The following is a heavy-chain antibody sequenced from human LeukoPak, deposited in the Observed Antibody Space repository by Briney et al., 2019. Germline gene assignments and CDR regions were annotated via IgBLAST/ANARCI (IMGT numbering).Heavy chain of an antibody. J-gene: IGHJ2*01. CDR3: ARQYIDILTGYHRGELYWYFDL. Sequence: SETLSLTCSVSGDSISMHYWSWIRQPPGKGLEWIGYIDHTGSTNYNPSLNSRVTISVDTSKNQFSLKLSSVTAADTAVYYCARQYIDILTGYHRGELYWYFDLWGRGTLVTVSS. D-gene: IGHD3-9*01. CDR1: GDSISMHY. V-gene: IGHV4-59*08. CDR2: IDHTGST.